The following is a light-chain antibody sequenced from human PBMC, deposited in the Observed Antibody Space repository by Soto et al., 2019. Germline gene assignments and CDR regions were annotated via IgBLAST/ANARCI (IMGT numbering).Light chain of an antibody. Sequence: IVMTQSPDSLAVSLGERATINCKSSQSVLHSSNNKNYLAWYQQKPGQPPKLLIYWASTRESGVPDRFSGSGTWTDFTLTISSLQAEDVAVYYCQQYYSSPLTFGGGTKVEIK. CDR2: WAS. CDR1: QSVLHSSNNKNY. CDR3: QQYYSSPLT. V-gene: IGKV4-1*01. J-gene: IGKJ4*01.